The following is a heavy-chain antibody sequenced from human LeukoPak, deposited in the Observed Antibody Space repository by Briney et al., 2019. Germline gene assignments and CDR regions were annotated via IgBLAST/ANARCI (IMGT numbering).Heavy chain of an antibody. D-gene: IGHD6-19*01. CDR2: ISGSGGST. CDR3: ARGLVSFDY. V-gene: IGHV3-23*01. CDR1: GFTFSSYA. Sequence: GGSLRLSCAASGFTFSSYAMSWVRQGPGKGLEGVSAISGSGGSTDYADSVRGRFTISRDNPKNTLYLKMSSLRAEDTAVYYCARGLVSFDYWGQGTLVTVSS. J-gene: IGHJ4*02.